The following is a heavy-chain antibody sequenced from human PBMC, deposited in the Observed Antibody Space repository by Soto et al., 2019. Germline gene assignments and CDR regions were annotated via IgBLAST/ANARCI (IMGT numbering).Heavy chain of an antibody. J-gene: IGHJ4*02. D-gene: IGHD1-1*01. Sequence: FLRVCCVGAGFILMSFTTTWVRQAPVMGLQYLASISKSSSLIYYADSVRGRFIISRDNSKDSVFLQMYSLRAEDTAMYYCVRGDDRVDWGQGTLRTVSS. CDR3: VRGDDRVD. CDR2: ISKSSSLI. CDR1: GFILMSFT. V-gene: IGHV3-21*01.